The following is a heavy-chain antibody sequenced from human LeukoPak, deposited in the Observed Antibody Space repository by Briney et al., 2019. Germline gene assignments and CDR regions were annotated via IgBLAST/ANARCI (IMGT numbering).Heavy chain of an antibody. J-gene: IGHJ3*02. D-gene: IGHD3-9*01. V-gene: IGHV1-18*01. CDR2: ISAYNGST. CDR1: GYTFTSYG. Sequence: GASVKVSCKASGYTFTSYGISWVRQAPGQGLEWMGWISAYNGSTNYAQKLQGRVTMTTDTSTSTAYMELRSLRSDDTAVYYCARKSRVLRYFDWPGPYDIWGQGTMVTVSS. CDR3: ARKSRVLRYFDWPGPYDI.